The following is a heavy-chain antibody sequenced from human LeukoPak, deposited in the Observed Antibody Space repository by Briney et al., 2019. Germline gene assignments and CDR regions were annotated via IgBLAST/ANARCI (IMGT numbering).Heavy chain of an antibody. J-gene: IGHJ5*02. CDR2: IYYSGST. CDR3: ARGARITGKIHTSSLTWFDP. D-gene: IGHD1-20*01. Sequence: PSQTLSLTCTVSGGSISSGGYYWSWIRQHPGKRLEWIGYIYYSGSTYYNPPLKSRVTISVDTSKNQFSLKLSSVTAADTAVYYCARGARITGKIHTSSLTWFDPWGQGTLVTVSS. V-gene: IGHV4-31*03. CDR1: GGSISSGGYY.